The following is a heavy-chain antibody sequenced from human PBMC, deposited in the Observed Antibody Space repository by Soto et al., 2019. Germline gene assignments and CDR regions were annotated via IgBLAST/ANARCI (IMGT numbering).Heavy chain of an antibody. D-gene: IGHD3-10*01. Sequence: GGSLRLSCAASGFTFSSYAMSWVRQAPGKGLEWVSAISGSGGSTYYADSVKGRFTISRDNSKNTLYLQMNSLRAEDTAVYYCVKDKGLPAIRGESYFDYWGQGTLVTVSS. J-gene: IGHJ4*02. CDR3: VKDKGLPAIRGESYFDY. V-gene: IGHV3-23*01. CDR1: GFTFSSYA. CDR2: ISGSGGST.